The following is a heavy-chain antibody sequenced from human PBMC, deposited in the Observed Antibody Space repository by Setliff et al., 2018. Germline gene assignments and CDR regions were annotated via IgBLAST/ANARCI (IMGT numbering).Heavy chain of an antibody. Sequence: PGGSLRLSCAASGFIFSSYEMNWVRQAPGKGLEWVTYIANRGNTVYYADSVRGRFTISRDNAKNSLYLQMNSLRAEDSAVYYCARDGVFYAMDFWGQGTTVTSP. V-gene: IGHV3-48*03. D-gene: IGHD3-10*01. J-gene: IGHJ6*02. CDR1: GFIFSSYE. CDR3: ARDGVFYAMDF. CDR2: IANRGNTV.